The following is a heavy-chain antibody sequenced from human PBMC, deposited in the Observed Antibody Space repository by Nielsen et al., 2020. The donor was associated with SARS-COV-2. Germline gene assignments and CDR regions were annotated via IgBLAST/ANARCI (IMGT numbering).Heavy chain of an antibody. CDR3: ARGGYNIYDFDY. J-gene: IGHJ4*02. CDR2: MFYIGTA. Sequence: SETLSLTCTVSGVSVSSGSYFWSWILQPPGKRLEWIGYMFYIGTANYNPSFQSRVNISVDTSKNQFSLKLSSVTAADTAIYYCARGGYNIYDFDYWGRGTLVTVSS. V-gene: IGHV4-61*01. CDR1: GVSVSSGSYF. D-gene: IGHD5-24*01.